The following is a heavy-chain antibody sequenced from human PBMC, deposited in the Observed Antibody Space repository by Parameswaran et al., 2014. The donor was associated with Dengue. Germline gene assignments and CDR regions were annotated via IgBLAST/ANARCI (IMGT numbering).Heavy chain of an antibody. V-gene: IGHV3-30*18. CDR2: VSYDGTTK. D-gene: IGHD3-9*01. Sequence: WIRQPPGKGLEWLSVVSYDGTTKYYADSVKGRFTISRDNSKNTLYLQMNSLRPEDTAVYYCAKTFGRYFDWWEAFDIWGQGTMVTVSS. CDR3: AKTFGRYFDWWEAFDI. J-gene: IGHJ3*02.